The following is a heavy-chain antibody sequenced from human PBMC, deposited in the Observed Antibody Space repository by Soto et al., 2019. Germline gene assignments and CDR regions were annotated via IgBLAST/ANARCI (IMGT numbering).Heavy chain of an antibody. J-gene: IGHJ5*02. Sequence: QVQLVQSGAEVKKPGSSVKVSCKASGGTFSSYAISWVRQAPGQGLEWMGGIIPIFGTANYAQKFQGRVTITADESTSTAYMELSSLRSEDTAVYYCARGGSSYYDSSGYFNWLDPWGQGTLVTVSS. V-gene: IGHV1-69*01. CDR3: ARGGSSYYDSSGYFNWLDP. CDR2: IIPIFGTA. CDR1: GGTFSSYA. D-gene: IGHD3-22*01.